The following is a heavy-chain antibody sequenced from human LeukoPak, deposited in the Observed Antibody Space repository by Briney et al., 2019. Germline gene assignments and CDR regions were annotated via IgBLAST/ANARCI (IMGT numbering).Heavy chain of an antibody. Sequence: VRVSCKESGYTFTSYDINWVRQAPGQRGEGMGWMNPKSGNTDYAQKFQGRVTMTRNTSISTSYMELSILISDDTAVYYCAKVNYGDYDYYYRIDVWGQGPTVTVSS. CDR2: MNPKSGNT. V-gene: IGHV1-8*01. CDR3: AKVNYGDYDYYYRIDV. D-gene: IGHD4-17*01. CDR1: GYTFTSYD. J-gene: IGHJ6*02.